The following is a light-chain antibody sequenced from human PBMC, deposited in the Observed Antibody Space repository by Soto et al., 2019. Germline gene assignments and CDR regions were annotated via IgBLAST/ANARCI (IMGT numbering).Light chain of an antibody. CDR3: QQYGSSHWT. CDR1: QSVSSSY. CDR2: GAS. Sequence: EIVLTQSPGTLSLSPGERATLSCRASQSVSSSYLAWYQQKPGQAPRLLIYGASSRATGIPDRFSGSGSGTDFTLIISRLEPEDFAVYYCQQYGSSHWTFGQGTKV. V-gene: IGKV3-20*01. J-gene: IGKJ1*01.